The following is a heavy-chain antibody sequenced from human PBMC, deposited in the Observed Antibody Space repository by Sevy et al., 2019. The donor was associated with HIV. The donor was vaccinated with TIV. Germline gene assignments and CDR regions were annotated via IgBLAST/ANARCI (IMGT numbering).Heavy chain of an antibody. D-gene: IGHD3-10*01. J-gene: IGHJ4*02. CDR1: RFTFSDYG. Sequence: GGSVRLSCAASRFTFSDYGVHWVRQAPGKGLEWVAIISYDGSNKYYADSVKGRFTLSRDNSKNTLYLQINSLRADDTAVYYCAKGYYGSGNSDYFDHWGQGTLVTVSS. CDR2: ISYDGSNK. V-gene: IGHV3-30*18. CDR3: AKGYYGSGNSDYFDH.